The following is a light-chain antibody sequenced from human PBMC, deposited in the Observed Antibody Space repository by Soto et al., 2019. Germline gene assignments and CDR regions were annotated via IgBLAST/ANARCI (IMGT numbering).Light chain of an antibody. CDR3: QTWGTGIQV. V-gene: IGLV4-69*01. J-gene: IGLJ3*02. CDR2: LNSDGRH. Sequence: QLVLTQSPSASASLGASVKLTCTLSSGHISYAIAWPQQQPEKGPRYLMKLNSDGRHSKGDGIPDRFSGSSSGAERYLTISSLQSEDEADYYCQTWGTGIQVFGGGTKLTVL. CDR1: SGHISYA.